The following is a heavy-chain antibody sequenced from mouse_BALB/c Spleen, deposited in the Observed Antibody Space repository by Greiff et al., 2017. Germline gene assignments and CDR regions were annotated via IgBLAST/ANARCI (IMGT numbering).Heavy chain of an antibody. Sequence: EVQLVESGGGLVQPGGSLRLSCATSGFTFTDYYMSWVRQPPGKALEWLGFIRNKANGYTTEYSASVKGRFTISRDNSQSILYLQMNTLRAEDSATYYCARDYDSYYAMDYWGQGTSVTVSS. J-gene: IGHJ4*01. CDR1: GFTFTDYY. CDR2: IRNKANGYTT. CDR3: ARDYDSYYAMDY. V-gene: IGHV7-3*02. D-gene: IGHD2-4*01.